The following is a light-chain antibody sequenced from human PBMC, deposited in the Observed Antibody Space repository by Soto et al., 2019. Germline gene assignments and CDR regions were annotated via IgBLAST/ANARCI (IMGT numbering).Light chain of an antibody. CDR3: QPYNNWPRT. Sequence: GTQCLSRGATDPHYKRASQSVSSYLAWYQQKPGQAPRLLIYDASNRATGIPARFSGSGSGTEFTLTIRSLQSEDFAVYLWQPYNNWPRTSGGGTNVDI. CDR2: DAS. J-gene: IGKJ4*01. V-gene: IGKV3D-15*01. CDR1: QSVSSY.